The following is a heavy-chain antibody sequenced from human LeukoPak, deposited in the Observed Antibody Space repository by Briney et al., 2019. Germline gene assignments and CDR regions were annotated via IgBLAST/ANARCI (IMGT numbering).Heavy chain of an antibody. J-gene: IGHJ4*02. V-gene: IGHV5-51*01. CDR2: IYPGDSDT. Sequence: GESLKISCKGSGYSFTSYWIGWVRQMPGKGLEWMGIIYPGDSDTRYSPSFQGQVTISADKSISTAYLQWSSLKASDTAMYYCARHAVESVVAASIVYWGQGTLVTVSS. D-gene: IGHD2-15*01. CDR1: GYSFTSYW. CDR3: ARHAVESVVAASIVY.